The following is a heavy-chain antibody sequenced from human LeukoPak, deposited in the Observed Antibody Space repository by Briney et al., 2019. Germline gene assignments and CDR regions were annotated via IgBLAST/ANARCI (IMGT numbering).Heavy chain of an antibody. CDR2: INTNSGNT. Sequence: ASVKVSCKASGYTFTSYDINWVRQATGQEREWMGGINTNSGNTGYAQKFQGRVTMTRTTFISTAYMELSSLRSEDTAVYYCARGMGHRDYYMDVWGKGTTVTISS. CDR1: GYTFTSYD. J-gene: IGHJ6*03. CDR3: ARGMGHRDYYMDV. D-gene: IGHD1-26*01. V-gene: IGHV1-8*01.